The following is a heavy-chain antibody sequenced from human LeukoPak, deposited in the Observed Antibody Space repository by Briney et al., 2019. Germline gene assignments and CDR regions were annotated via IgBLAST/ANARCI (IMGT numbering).Heavy chain of an antibody. V-gene: IGHV3-21*04. CDR1: GFTFSSYS. D-gene: IGHD5-18*01. CDR3: AKYGGYSYGEKTSGGFDY. CDR2: ISSSSSYI. Sequence: GGSLRLSCAASGFTFSSYSMNWVRQAPGKGLEWVSSISSSSSYIYYADSVKGRFTISRDNSKNTLYLQMNSLRAEDTAVYYCAKYGGYSYGEKTSGGFDYWGQGTLVTVSS. J-gene: IGHJ4*02.